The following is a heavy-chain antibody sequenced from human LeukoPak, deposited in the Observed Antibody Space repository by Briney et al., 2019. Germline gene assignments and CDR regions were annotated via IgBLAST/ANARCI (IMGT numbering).Heavy chain of an antibody. CDR3: ARVGGGWFDP. Sequence: PSETLSLTCTVSGGSISSYCWSWIGQPPGKGLEWIGEINHSGSTNYNPSLKSRVTISVDTSKNQFSLKLSSVTAADTAVYYCARVGGGWFDPWGQGTLVTVSS. D-gene: IGHD1-26*01. CDR1: GGSISSYC. V-gene: IGHV4-34*01. CDR2: INHSGST. J-gene: IGHJ5*02.